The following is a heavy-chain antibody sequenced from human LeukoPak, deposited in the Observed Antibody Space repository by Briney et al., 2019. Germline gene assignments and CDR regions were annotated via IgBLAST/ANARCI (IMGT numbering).Heavy chain of an antibody. CDR1: GFTFSSYT. D-gene: IGHD6-13*01. CDR3: ARRIAGTATGGYFEP. CDR2: ISTSGGVI. J-gene: IGHJ2*01. V-gene: IGHV3-48*04. Sequence: GGSLRLSCAASGFTFSSYTMNWVRQAPGKGLEWISYISTSGGVIYYADSVKGRFSISRDNAKNVVYLQMNSLRADDTAVYYCARRIAGTATGGYFEPWGRGTLVSVSS.